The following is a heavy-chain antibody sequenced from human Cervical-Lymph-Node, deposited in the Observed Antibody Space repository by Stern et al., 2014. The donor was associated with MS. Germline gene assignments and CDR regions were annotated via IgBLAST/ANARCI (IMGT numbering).Heavy chain of an antibody. V-gene: IGHV1-8*01. CDR2: MNPSSVNA. J-gene: IGHJ5*02. Sequence: VQLVQSGAEVKKPGASVKVSCKASGYTFANYDINWVRQATGQGLEWMGWMNPSSVNADYAQRFKGRVSMTRNTSISTAYMELSSLISEDTAVYYCARGVGLPTRFDPWGQGTLVTVSS. CDR3: ARGVGLPTRFDP. CDR1: GYTFANYD. D-gene: IGHD1-26*01.